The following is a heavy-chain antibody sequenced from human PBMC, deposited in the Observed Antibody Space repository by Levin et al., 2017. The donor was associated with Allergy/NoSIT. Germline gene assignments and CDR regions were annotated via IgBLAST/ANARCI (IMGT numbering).Heavy chain of an antibody. J-gene: IGHJ6*02. CDR1: GFTFSSYA. Sequence: QTGGSLRLSCAASGFTFSSYAMHWVRQAPGKGLEWVAVISYDGNNEYSADSLKGRFTFSRDNSKNTLFLQMNSLRAEDTAVYYCARVASQLVGAPYYGMDVWGQGTTVIVSS. CDR3: ARVASQLVGAPYYGMDV. V-gene: IGHV3-30*04. CDR2: ISYDGNNE. D-gene: IGHD6-13*01.